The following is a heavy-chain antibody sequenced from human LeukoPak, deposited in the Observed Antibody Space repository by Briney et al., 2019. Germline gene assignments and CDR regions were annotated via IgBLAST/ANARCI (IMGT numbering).Heavy chain of an antibody. V-gene: IGHV3-23*01. Sequence: PGGSLRLSCAASGFTFSSYAMSWVRQAPGKGLEWVSAISGSGGSTYYADSVKGRFTISRDNSKNTLYLEMNSLRAEDTAVYYCAKEGWIAVAGLLDYWGQGTLVTVSS. CDR3: AKEGWIAVAGLLDY. CDR1: GFTFSSYA. D-gene: IGHD6-19*01. CDR2: ISGSGGST. J-gene: IGHJ4*02.